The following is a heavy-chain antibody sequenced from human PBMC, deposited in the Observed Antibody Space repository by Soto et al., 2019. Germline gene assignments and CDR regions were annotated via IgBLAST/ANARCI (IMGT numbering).Heavy chain of an antibody. D-gene: IGHD3-10*01. CDR3: ARAPWGGAVDAFDI. Sequence: QVQFVQSGAEVKKPGASVKVSCKASGYNFTTYAIHWVRQAPGQRLEWMGWINTGKGNTKYSQKFQGRVTITRDTEASTDYMELSSLRSGDTAVYYCARAPWGGAVDAFDIWGQGTMVTVSS. J-gene: IGHJ3*02. V-gene: IGHV1-3*04. CDR2: INTGKGNT. CDR1: GYNFTTYA.